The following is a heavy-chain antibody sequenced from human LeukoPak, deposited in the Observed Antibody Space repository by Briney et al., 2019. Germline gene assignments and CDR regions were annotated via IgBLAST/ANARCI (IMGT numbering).Heavy chain of an antibody. CDR2: IWYDGSNK. Sequence: SGGSLRLSCAASGFTFSSYGMHWVRQAPGKGLEWVAVIWYDGSNKYYADSVKGRFTISRDNAKNSLYLQMNSLRAEDTAVYYCARGTYYYDSSGYPGWGQGTLVTVPS. CDR1: GFTFSSYG. D-gene: IGHD3-22*01. CDR3: ARGTYYYDSSGYPG. J-gene: IGHJ4*02. V-gene: IGHV3-33*01.